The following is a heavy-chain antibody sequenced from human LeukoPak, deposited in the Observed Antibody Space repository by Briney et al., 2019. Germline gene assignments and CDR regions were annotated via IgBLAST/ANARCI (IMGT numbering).Heavy chain of an antibody. D-gene: IGHD7-27*01. CDR2: ISYDGSNK. CDR1: GFTFSSYG. J-gene: IGHJ4*02. V-gene: IGHV3-30*18. Sequence: GRSLRLSCAASGFTFSSYGMHWVRQAPGKGLEWVAVISYDGSNKYYAGSVKGRFTISRDNSKNTLYLQMNSLRAEDTAVYYCAKAPGVRSTYYFDYWGQGTLVTVSS. CDR3: AKAPGVRSTYYFDY.